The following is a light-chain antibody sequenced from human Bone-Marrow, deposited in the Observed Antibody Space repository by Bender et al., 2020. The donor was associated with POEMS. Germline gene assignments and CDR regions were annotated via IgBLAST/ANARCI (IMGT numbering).Light chain of an antibody. CDR1: SSDVGSYRL. CDR2: DVT. CDR3: GSYTDSTTYV. V-gene: IGLV2-23*02. Sequence: QSALTQPASVSGSPGQSITISCAGTSSDVGSYRLVSWYQQHPDKAPKFLIYDVTKRPSGVSNRFSGFKSGNTASLTISGLQAEDEADYYCGSYTDSTTYVFGTGTKVTVL. J-gene: IGLJ1*01.